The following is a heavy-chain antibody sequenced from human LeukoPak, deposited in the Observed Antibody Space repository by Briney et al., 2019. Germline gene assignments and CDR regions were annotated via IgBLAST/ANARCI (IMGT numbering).Heavy chain of an antibody. Sequence: ASVKVSCKASGGTFSSYAISWVRQAPGQGLEWMGGIIPIFGTANYAQKFQGRVTITTDESTSTAYMELSSLRSEDTAVYYCARDGGLYCSSTSCSPRGLDYWGQGTLVTVSS. CDR1: GGTFSSYA. V-gene: IGHV1-69*05. CDR2: IIPIFGTA. J-gene: IGHJ4*02. CDR3: ARDGGLYCSSTSCSPRGLDY. D-gene: IGHD2-2*01.